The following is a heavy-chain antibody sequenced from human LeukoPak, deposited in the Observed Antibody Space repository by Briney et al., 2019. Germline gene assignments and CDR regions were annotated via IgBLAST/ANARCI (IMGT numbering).Heavy chain of an antibody. CDR2: ISWNSGST. CDR3: AREKNYCSGGSCYGVFDY. J-gene: IGHJ4*02. Sequence: GGSLRLSCAASGFTFDDYAMHWVRQAPGKGLEWVSGISWNSGSTGYADSVKGRFTISRDNAKNSLYLQMNSLRAEDTALYYCAREKNYCSGGSCYGVFDYWGQGTLVTVSS. CDR1: GFTFDDYA. D-gene: IGHD2-15*01. V-gene: IGHV3-20*04.